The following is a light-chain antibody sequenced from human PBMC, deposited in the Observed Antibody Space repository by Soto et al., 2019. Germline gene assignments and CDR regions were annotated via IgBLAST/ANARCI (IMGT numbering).Light chain of an antibody. V-gene: IGKV3-20*01. CDR2: GAS. CDR3: QQYATSARLT. Sequence: EIVLTQSPGTLSLSPGERAILSCRASQSVSGNYLARFQQKPGQAPRHLIYGASSSANGVPDRFSGGGSGIDFTLTINGLETEDFAMYYCQQYATSARLTFGPGTKVDI. J-gene: IGKJ3*01. CDR1: QSVSGNY.